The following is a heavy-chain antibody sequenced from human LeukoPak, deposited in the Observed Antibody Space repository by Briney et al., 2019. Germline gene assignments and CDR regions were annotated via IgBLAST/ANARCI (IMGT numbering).Heavy chain of an antibody. CDR1: GGSISSYY. CDR2: AFYSGST. CDR3: AREGYYDSSGPWGY. D-gene: IGHD3-22*01. J-gene: IGHJ4*02. Sequence: SETLSLTCTISGGSISSYYWSWIRQPPGKGLEWIGYAFYSGSTNYNPSLQSRVTISVDTSENQFSLRLSSLTAADTAVYYCAREGYYDSSGPWGYWGQGTLVTVSS. V-gene: IGHV4-59*12.